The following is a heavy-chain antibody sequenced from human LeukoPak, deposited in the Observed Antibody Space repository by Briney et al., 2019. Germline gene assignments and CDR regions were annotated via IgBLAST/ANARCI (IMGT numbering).Heavy chain of an antibody. V-gene: IGHV4-31*11. D-gene: IGHD3-22*01. J-gene: IGHJ3*02. CDR1: GGSISSGGYY. CDR3: ARDFGSSGYPDAFDI. CDR2: INHSGST. Sequence: PSQTLSLTCAVSGGSISSGGYYWSWIRQPPGKGLEWIWEINHSGSTNYNPSLKSRVTISVDTSKNQFSLKLSSVTAADTAVYYCARDFGSSGYPDAFDIWGQGTMVTVSS.